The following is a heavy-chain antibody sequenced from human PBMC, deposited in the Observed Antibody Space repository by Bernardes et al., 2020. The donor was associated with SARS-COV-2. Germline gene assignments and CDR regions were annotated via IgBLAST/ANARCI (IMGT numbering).Heavy chain of an antibody. Sequence: SSPSLLKATETLTLTCTVSGFSLRNARMGVSWIRQPPGKALEWLAHIFSNDEKSYSTSLKSRLTISKDTSKSQVFLTMTNMDPVDTATYYCARIRQGSYGWMYYFDYWGQGTLVTVSS. CDR2: IFSNDEK. D-gene: IGHD1-26*01. CDR3: ARIRQGSYGWMYYFDY. J-gene: IGHJ4*02. V-gene: IGHV2-26*01. CDR1: GFSLRNARMG.